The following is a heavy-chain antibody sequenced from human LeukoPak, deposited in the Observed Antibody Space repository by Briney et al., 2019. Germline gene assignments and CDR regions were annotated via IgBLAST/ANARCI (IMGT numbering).Heavy chain of an antibody. CDR1: GFTFHNHG. V-gene: IGHV3-23*01. J-gene: IGHJ4*02. D-gene: IGHD5-18*01. CDR3: ANLQVFIDTAMNPIDDGY. CDR2: ISGSGGST. Sequence: GGSLRLSCEASGFTFHNHGMSWVRQAPGKGLEWVSAISGSGGSTYYADSVKGRFTVSRDNSKNTLYLQMNSLRAEDTAVYYCANLQVFIDTAMNPIDDGYWGQGTLVTVSS.